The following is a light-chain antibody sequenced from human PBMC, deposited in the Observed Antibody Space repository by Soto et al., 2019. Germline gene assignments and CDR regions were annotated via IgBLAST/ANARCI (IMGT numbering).Light chain of an antibody. CDR1: KLGDKY. J-gene: IGLJ2*01. CDR3: QAWDSSTTVI. CDR2: EDN. V-gene: IGLV3-1*01. Sequence: SYELTQPSSVSVSPGQTVSITCSGDKLGDKYVCWYQQKPGRSPVLVIYEDNKRPSGIPERFSGSNSGNTATLTISGTQAMDEADYYCQAWDSSTTVIFGGGTKVTVL.